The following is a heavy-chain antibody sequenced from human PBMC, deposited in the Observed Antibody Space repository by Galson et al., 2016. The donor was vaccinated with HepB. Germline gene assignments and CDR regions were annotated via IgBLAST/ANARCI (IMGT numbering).Heavy chain of an antibody. D-gene: IGHD4-17*01. J-gene: IGHJ4*02. CDR3: ARHDRGDYVSFDD. V-gene: IGHV2-70*04. Sequence: PALVKPTQTLTLTCTLSGISVSSRGLRVSWIRQPPGKALEWLARIDWDDDKLYRTSLKTRLTISTDTSKNQVVLKMSNMDPVDTATYYCARHDRGDYVSFDDWGQGTLVTVSS. CDR1: GISVSSRGLR. CDR2: IDWDDDK.